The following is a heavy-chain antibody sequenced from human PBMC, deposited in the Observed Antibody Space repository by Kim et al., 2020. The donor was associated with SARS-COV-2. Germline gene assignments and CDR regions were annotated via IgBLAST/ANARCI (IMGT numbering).Heavy chain of an antibody. Sequence: ASVKVSCKTFGYTFTNYGISWVRQAPGQGLEWMGWISAHTGYTNYAQKLQGRVTMTAQASTRIVYMELRSLRSDDTAVYYCARDLGIVGGPTTMFDYWGQ. D-gene: IGHD1-26*01. CDR3: ARDLGIVGGPTTMFDY. V-gene: IGHV1-18*01. CDR1: GYTFTNYG. J-gene: IGHJ4*02. CDR2: ISAHTGYT.